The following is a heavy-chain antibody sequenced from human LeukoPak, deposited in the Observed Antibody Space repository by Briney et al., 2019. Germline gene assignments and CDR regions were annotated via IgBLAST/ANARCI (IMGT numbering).Heavy chain of an antibody. CDR2: IESKTDGGTS. Sequence: GGSLRLSCAASGFTFSNAWMNWVRQAPGKGLEWVGRIESKTDGGTSDYAAPVKGRFTISRDDSKNTLYLQMNSLKTEDTAVYYCTTVPNWGQGTLVTVSS. V-gene: IGHV3-15*07. CDR3: TTVPN. CDR1: GFTFSNAW. J-gene: IGHJ4*02.